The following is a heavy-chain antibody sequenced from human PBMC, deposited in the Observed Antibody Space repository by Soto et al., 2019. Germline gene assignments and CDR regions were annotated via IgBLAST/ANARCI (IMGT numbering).Heavy chain of an antibody. CDR1: GFTFSSYG. V-gene: IGHV3-30*18. CDR2: ISYDGSNK. CDR3: AKEGRGYSYGHPYY. D-gene: IGHD5-18*01. Sequence: GGSLRLSCAASGFTFSSYGMHWVRQAPGKGLEWVAVISYDGSNKYYADSVKGRFTISRDNSKNTLYLQMNSLRAEDTAVYYCAKEGRGYSYGHPYYWGQGTLVTVS. J-gene: IGHJ4*02.